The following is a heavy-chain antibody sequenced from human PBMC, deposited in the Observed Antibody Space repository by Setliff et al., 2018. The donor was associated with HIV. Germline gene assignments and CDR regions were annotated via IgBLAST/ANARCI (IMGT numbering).Heavy chain of an antibody. CDR1: GYLFTGYY. CDR2: INVNSGGT. Sequence: GASVKVSCKASGYLFTGYYMHRVRQAPGQGLEWMGWINVNSGGTKYAQKFQGRVTMTRDTSISTAYMEVSSLRSDDTAVYYCATAGGRSWFDPWGPGTLVTVSS. V-gene: IGHV1-2*02. D-gene: IGHD3-16*01. J-gene: IGHJ5*02. CDR3: ATAGGRSWFDP.